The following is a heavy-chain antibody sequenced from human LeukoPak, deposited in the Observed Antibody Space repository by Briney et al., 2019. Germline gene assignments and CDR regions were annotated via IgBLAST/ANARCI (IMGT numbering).Heavy chain of an antibody. V-gene: IGHV3-74*01. J-gene: IGHJ4*02. CDR3: ARGVAGLYDY. CDR1: GFTFSRYC. D-gene: IGHD2-15*01. CDR2: INSDGSST. Sequence: GGSLRLSCAASGFTFSRYCMHGLRQAPGKGLVWVSRINSDGSSTSYADSVKGRFTISRDNAKNTLYLQMNSLRAEDTAVYYSARGVAGLYDYWGQGTLVTVSS.